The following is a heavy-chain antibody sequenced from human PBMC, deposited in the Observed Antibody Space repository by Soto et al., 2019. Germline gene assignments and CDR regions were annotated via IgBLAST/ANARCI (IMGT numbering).Heavy chain of an antibody. CDR1: GGTFSSYA. V-gene: IGHV1-69*06. J-gene: IGHJ6*02. D-gene: IGHD2-2*01. CDR3: ARMTLGYCSSTSCREGSYYYYGMDV. CDR2: IIPIFGTA. Sequence: ASVKVSCKASGGTFSSYAISWVRQAPGQGLEWMGGIIPIFGTANYAQKFQGRVTITADKSTSTAYMELSGLRSEDTAVYYCARMTLGYCSSTSCREGSYYYYGMDVWGQGTTVTVSS.